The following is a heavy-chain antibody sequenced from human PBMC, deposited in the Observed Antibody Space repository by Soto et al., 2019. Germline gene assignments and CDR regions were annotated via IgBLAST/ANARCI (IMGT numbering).Heavy chain of an antibody. Sequence: QITLKESGPTLVKPTQTLTLTCTFSGFSFNTTGVGVGWIRQPPGKALEWLAIIYWDDDKRYSPSLKSSLTITKDTSKNQVVLTVTNMDPVDTATYFCAHRAVLCSGGTCYSHPFDSWGQGTLVTVSS. V-gene: IGHV2-5*02. CDR1: GFSFNTTGVG. CDR3: AHRAVLCSGGTCYSHPFDS. J-gene: IGHJ4*02. CDR2: IYWDDDK. D-gene: IGHD2-15*01.